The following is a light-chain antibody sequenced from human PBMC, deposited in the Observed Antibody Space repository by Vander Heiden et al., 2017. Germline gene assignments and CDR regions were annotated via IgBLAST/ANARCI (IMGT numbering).Light chain of an antibody. CDR2: DAS. CDR3: QQRSNWPPLT. Sequence: EIVLTQSPATLSLSPGETATLSCSASQSVSSYLAWYQQKPGQAPRLLIYDASNRATGIPARFSGSGSGTDFTLTISSLEPEDFAVYYCQQRSNWPPLTFGGGTKVEIK. CDR1: QSVSSY. V-gene: IGKV3-11*01. J-gene: IGKJ4*01.